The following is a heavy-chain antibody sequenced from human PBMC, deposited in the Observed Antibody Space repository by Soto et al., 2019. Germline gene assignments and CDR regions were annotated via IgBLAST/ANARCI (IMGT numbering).Heavy chain of an antibody. Sequence: PGGSLRPSCAASGFTFSSYGMHWVRQAPGKGLEWAAVIWYDGSNKYYADSVKGRFTISTDNSKTTLYLQMNSLRAEDTAVYYSARDWLCPPLRAIVGVVISINYWGTGVRGQGSPVKVSS. J-gene: IGHJ6*01. D-gene: IGHD3-3*01. CDR2: IWYDGSNK. CDR1: GFTFSSYG. V-gene: IGHV3-33*01. CDR3: ARDWLCPPLRAIVGVVISINYWGTGV.